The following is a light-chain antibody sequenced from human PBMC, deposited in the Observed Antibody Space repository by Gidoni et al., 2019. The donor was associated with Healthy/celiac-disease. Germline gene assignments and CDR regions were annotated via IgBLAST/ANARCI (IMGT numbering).Light chain of an antibody. CDR3: SSYTSSISVV. CDR1: SSDVGGYNY. V-gene: IGLV2-14*01. CDR2: DVS. J-gene: IGLJ2*01. Sequence: QCALTQPASVSGSPGQSITISCTGTSSDVGGYNYVSWYQQHPGKAPKLMIYDVSNRPSGVSNRFSGSKSGNTASLTISGLQAEDEADYYCSSYTSSISVVFGGGTKLTVL.